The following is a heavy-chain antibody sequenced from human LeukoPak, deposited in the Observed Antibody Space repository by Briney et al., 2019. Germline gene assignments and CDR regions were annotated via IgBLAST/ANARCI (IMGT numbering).Heavy chain of an antibody. V-gene: IGHV4-59*01. Sequence: SETLSLTCTVSGGSISSYYWSWIRQPPGKGLEWIGYIYYSGSTNYNPSLKSRVTISVDTSKNQFSLKLSSVTAADTAVYYCARVGINYDSSGYHFDYWGRGTLVTVSS. J-gene: IGHJ4*02. CDR2: IYYSGST. D-gene: IGHD3-22*01. CDR3: ARVGINYDSSGYHFDY. CDR1: GGSISSYY.